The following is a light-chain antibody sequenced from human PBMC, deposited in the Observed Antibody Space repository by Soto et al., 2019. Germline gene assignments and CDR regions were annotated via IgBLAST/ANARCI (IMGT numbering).Light chain of an antibody. CDR2: LGS. J-gene: IGKJ1*01. CDR1: QSLLYGDGKTY. CDR3: MQALQAPLT. V-gene: IGKV2-28*01. Sequence: DVLVTQTPLSLSVTPGQPSAMSCNSSQSLLYGDGKTYLYWYLQRPGQPPQLLIYLGSNRASGVPDRFSGSGSGTDFTLKISRVEAEDVGAYYCMQALQAPLTFGQGTKVDI.